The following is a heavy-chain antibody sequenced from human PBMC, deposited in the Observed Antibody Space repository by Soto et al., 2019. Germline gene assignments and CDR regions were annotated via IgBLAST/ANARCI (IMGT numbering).Heavy chain of an antibody. D-gene: IGHD5-12*01. V-gene: IGHV3-30*18. CDR1: ESTFRRYS. J-gene: IGHJ4*02. Sequence: QAHLVEAGGGVAQPGRSLRLSCEASESTFRRYSMHWVRQAPGKGLEWVGVTSYDGKVQYYGDSVKGRFTISRDNSKNTLYLQMHSLRDEHTAIYYCPKEYGNDCWYFDYWGQGTLVTVYS. CDR3: PKEYGNDCWYFDY. CDR2: TSYDGKVQ.